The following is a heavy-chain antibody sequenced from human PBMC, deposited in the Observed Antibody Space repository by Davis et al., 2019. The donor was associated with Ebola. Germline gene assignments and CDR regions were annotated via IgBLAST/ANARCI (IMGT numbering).Heavy chain of an antibody. V-gene: IGHV3-30*04. CDR3: ARDSDDYCFDY. J-gene: IGHJ4*02. CDR1: GFTFSGYA. CDR2: ISYDGSNK. Sequence: GESLKISCAASGFTFSGYAMHWVRQAPGKGLEWVAVISYDGSNKYYADSVKGRFTISRDNSQNTLSLQMNSLRPEDTAVYYCARDSDDYCFDYWGQGTLVSVSS. D-gene: IGHD2-21*02.